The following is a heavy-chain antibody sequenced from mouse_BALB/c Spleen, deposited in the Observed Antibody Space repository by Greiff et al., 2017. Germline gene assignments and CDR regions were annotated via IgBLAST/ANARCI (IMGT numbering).Heavy chain of an antibody. CDR3: ARQETGAWFAY. CDR1: GFTFSSYG. Sequence: EVMLVESGGDLVKPGGSLKLSCAASGFTFSSYGMSWVRQTPDKRLEWVATISSGGSYTYYPDSVKGRFTISRDNAKNTLYLQMSSLKSEDTAMYYCARQETGAWFAYWGQGTLVTVSA. J-gene: IGHJ3*01. CDR2: ISSGGSYT. V-gene: IGHV5-6*02. D-gene: IGHD4-1*01.